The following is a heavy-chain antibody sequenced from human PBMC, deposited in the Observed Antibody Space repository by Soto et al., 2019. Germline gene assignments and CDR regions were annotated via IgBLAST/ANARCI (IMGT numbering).Heavy chain of an antibody. D-gene: IGHD2-15*01. CDR2: IFYSGST. J-gene: IGHJ6*02. Sequence: QVQLQESGPGLVKPSQTLSLTCTVSGGSINSGDYYWSWIRQHPGKGLEWIGYIFYSGSTYYNPSIKSRVTTSVATSKNQFSLTLSSVTAADTAVYYCARDLRRWSYGMDVWGQGTTVTVSS. CDR1: GGSINSGDYY. CDR3: ARDLRRWSYGMDV. V-gene: IGHV4-31*03.